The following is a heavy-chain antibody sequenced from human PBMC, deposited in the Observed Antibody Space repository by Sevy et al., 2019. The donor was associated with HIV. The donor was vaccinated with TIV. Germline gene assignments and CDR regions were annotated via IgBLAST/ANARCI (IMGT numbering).Heavy chain of an antibody. J-gene: IGHJ5*02. CDR3: ARDPTGAAAAMSWFDP. Sequence: ASVKVSCKASGYTFTGYYIHWVRQAPGQGLEWMGWINPNSGGTNSAQKFQGTVTMTRDTSISTAYMELSRLRSDDTAVYYCARDPTGAAAAMSWFDPWGQGTLVTVSS. D-gene: IGHD2-2*01. CDR1: GYTFTGYY. CDR2: INPNSGGT. V-gene: IGHV1-2*02.